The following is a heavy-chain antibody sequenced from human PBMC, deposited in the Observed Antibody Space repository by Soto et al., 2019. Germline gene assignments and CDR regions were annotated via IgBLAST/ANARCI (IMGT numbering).Heavy chain of an antibody. V-gene: IGHV3-74*01. CDR2: IHDDGSIT. CDR3: GRVPAAAAGIGIDH. Sequence: EVQLVDSGGALFQLGGSLSPPVDPPGFTFRSYWWHWAPQAPGKGQVWVARIHDDGSITNNPDSVKGQFTISRDNAKNTLYLQMNSLRAEDTAVYYCGRVPAAAAGIGIDHWGQGILVTVSS. CDR1: GFTFRSYW. J-gene: IGHJ4*02. D-gene: IGHD6-13*01.